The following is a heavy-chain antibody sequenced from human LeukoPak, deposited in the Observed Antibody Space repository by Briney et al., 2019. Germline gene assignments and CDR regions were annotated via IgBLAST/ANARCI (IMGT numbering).Heavy chain of an antibody. D-gene: IGHD5-12*01. V-gene: IGHV5-51*01. CDR1: GNSFITNW. Sequence: GESLKISCRASGNSFITNWIGWVRPMPGKGLEWMGDIYPGDSDTRYSPSFQGQVTMSADKSISTAYLQWSSLKASDSAMYYCGRGGYSGYEFDCWGQGTLVTVSS. CDR2: IYPGDSDT. CDR3: GRGGYSGYEFDC. J-gene: IGHJ4*02.